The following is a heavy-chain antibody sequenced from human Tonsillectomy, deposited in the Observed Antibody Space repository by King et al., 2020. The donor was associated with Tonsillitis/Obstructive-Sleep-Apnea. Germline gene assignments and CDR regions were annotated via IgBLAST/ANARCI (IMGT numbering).Heavy chain of an antibody. J-gene: IGHJ4*02. CDR3: ARSSGFYPRGDY. D-gene: IGHD3-22*01. Sequence: VQLVESGGGVVQPGGSLRLSCAASGFTFDDYAMHWVRQAPGKGLEWVSLISGDGGSTYYADSVKGRFTISRDNSKNSLYLHMNSLRTEDTALYYCARSSGFYPRGDYWGQGTLVTVSS. CDR2: ISGDGGST. V-gene: IGHV3-43*02. CDR1: GFTFDDYA.